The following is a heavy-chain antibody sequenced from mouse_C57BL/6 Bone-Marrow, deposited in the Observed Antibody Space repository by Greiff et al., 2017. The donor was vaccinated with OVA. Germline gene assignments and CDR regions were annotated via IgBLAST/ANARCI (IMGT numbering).Heavy chain of an antibody. J-gene: IGHJ1*03. CDR3: VGRIYYYGSSPLPFDV. D-gene: IGHD1-1*01. CDR2: IRSKSSNYAT. CDR1: GFTFNTYA. V-gene: IGHV10-3*01. Sequence: EVMLVESGGGLVQPKGSLKLSCAASGFTFNTYAMHWVRQAPGKGLEWVARIRSKSSNYATYYADSVKDRFTISRDDSQSMLYLQMNNLKTEDTAMYYCVGRIYYYGSSPLPFDVWGTGTTVTVSS.